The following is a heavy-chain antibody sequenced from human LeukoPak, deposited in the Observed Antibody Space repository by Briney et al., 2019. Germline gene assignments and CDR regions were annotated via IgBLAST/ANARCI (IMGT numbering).Heavy chain of an antibody. J-gene: IGHJ4*02. CDR2: IYYSGST. Sequence: SETLSLTCTVSGGSISSYYWSWIRQPPGKGLEWIGYIYYSGSTNYNPSLKSRVTISVDTSKNQFSLKLSSVTAADTAVYYCARRYDSSAYYYYHFDYWGQGTLVTVSS. CDR1: GGSISSYY. V-gene: IGHV4-59*08. CDR3: ARRYDSSAYYYYHFDY. D-gene: IGHD3-22*01.